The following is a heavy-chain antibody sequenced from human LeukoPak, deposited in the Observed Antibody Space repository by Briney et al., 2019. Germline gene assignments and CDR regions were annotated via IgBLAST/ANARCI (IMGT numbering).Heavy chain of an antibody. CDR3: ARARPFYDSSGYPLPGY. CDR1: GYTFTGYY. J-gene: IGHJ4*02. V-gene: IGHV1-2*02. D-gene: IGHD3-22*01. CDR2: INPNSGGT. Sequence: ASVKVSCKASGYTFTGYYMHWVRQAPGQGLEWMGWINPNSGGTNYAQKFQGRVTITRDTSISTAYMELSRLRSDDTAVYYCARARPFYDSSGYPLPGYWGQGTLVTVSS.